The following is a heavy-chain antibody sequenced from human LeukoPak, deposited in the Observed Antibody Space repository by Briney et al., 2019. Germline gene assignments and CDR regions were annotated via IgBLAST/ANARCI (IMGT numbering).Heavy chain of an antibody. CDR3: ARVYYYDSSGYVDY. CDR2: IIPILGIA. J-gene: IGHJ4*02. CDR1: GGTFSSYA. V-gene: IGHV1-69*04. D-gene: IGHD3-22*01. Sequence: SVKVSCKASGGTFSSYAISWVRQAPGQGLEWMGRIIPILGIANYAQKFQGRVTITADKSTSTAYMELSSLRSEDTAVYYCARVYYYDSSGYVDYWGQGTLVTVSS.